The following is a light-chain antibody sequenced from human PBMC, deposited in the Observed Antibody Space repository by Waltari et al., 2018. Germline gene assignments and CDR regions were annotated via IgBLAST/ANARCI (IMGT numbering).Light chain of an antibody. CDR3: QQTYSHFRT. CDR2: AAS. Sequence: DNRMTQSPPSLPASVGDSVTITCRASQGISSYLNWYQQKPGQAPKLLIYAASSLQSGVPSRFSGSGFGTDFTLTINSLQPEDFAVYFCQQTYSHFRTFGQGTKVDVK. V-gene: IGKV1-39*01. J-gene: IGKJ1*01. CDR1: QGISSY.